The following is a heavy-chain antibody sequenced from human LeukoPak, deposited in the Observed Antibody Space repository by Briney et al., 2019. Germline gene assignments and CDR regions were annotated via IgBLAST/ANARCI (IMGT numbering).Heavy chain of an antibody. CDR3: ARDLRTVTVAGLGVFDI. CDR1: GYPFSNYD. CDR2: IDPTSGKT. V-gene: IGHV1-46*01. Sequence: ASVKVSCKTSGYPFSNYDINWVRQAPGQGLEWMGVIDPTSGKTNYAQKFQGRVTMNRDMSTSTIYLELTSLRSDDTAFYYCARDLRTVTVAGLGVFDIWGQGTIVSVSS. J-gene: IGHJ3*02. D-gene: IGHD6-19*01.